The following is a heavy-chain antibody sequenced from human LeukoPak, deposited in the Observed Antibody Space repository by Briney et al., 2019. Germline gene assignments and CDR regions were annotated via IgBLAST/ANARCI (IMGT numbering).Heavy chain of an antibody. J-gene: IGHJ4*02. Sequence: GGSLRLSCGASGFTFSRYSMNWVRQAPGEGLEWVSSISSSGSYIYYADSVKGRFTISRDNAKNSLYLQMNSLRAEDTAVYYCAKDPYYDSSGYPDYWGQGTLVTVSS. V-gene: IGHV3-21*01. CDR1: GFTFSRYS. D-gene: IGHD3-22*01. CDR3: AKDPYYDSSGYPDY. CDR2: ISSSGSYI.